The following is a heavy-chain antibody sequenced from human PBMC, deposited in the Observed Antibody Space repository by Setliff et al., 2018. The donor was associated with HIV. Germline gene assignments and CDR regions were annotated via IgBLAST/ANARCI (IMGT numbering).Heavy chain of an antibody. CDR1: GGSITSGGFY. Sequence: SETLSLTCTDSGGSITSGGFYWSWIRQYPQKGLEWIGYTYYSGGTYYNPSLKSRVTMSVDTSKNQFSLKLSSVTAADTAVYYCARGDAMASLGAFDIWGQGTMVTVSS. CDR2: TYYSGGT. J-gene: IGHJ3*02. D-gene: IGHD5-18*01. CDR3: ARGDAMASLGAFDI. V-gene: IGHV4-31*03.